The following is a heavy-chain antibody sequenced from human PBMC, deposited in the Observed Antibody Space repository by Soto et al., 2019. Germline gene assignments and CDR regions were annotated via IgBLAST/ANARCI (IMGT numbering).Heavy chain of an antibody. Sequence: QLQLQESGPGLVKPSETLSLTCTVSGGSISSSSYYWGWIRQPPGKGLEWIGSIYYSGSTYYNPSLKSRVTRXXDXSXXQFALKLSSVTAADTAVYYCARPAGDTVTTVWFDPWGQGTLVTVSS. CDR1: GGSISSSSYY. D-gene: IGHD4-4*01. J-gene: IGHJ5*02. V-gene: IGHV4-39*01. CDR3: ARPAGDTVTTVWFDP. CDR2: IYYSGST.